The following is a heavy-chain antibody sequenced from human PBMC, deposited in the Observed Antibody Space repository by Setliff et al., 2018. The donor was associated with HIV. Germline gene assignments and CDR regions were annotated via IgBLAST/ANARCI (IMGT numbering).Heavy chain of an antibody. CDR1: GVSISGHF. CDR3: ARLIHTGLLYFDY. D-gene: IGHD2-8*02. V-gene: IGHV4-4*09. J-gene: IGHJ4*02. CDR2: IYTSGTT. Sequence: SETLSLTCFVSGVSISGHFWGWIRQPPGKGLEWIGYIYTSGTTEYNPSLDSRVAISVDTSRDQFSLNLRSVTAADTALYFCARLIHTGLLYFDYWGLGMLVTVS.